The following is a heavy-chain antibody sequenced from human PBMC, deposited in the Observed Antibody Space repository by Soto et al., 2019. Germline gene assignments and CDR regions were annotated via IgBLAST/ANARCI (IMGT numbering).Heavy chain of an antibody. Sequence: QVQLVQSGAEVGKPGASVKFSCKSSGYAFRSYGSTWVRQAPGQGLECMGWISAYNGNTNYAQNLQYRVTMTIDTSTSTAYMELRSLRSDDTDVYACARQVLPGAMSDEYYMDVWGKGHTATVSS. V-gene: IGHV1-18*01. J-gene: IGHJ6*03. CDR3: ARQVLPGAMSDEYYMDV. CDR2: ISAYNGNT. D-gene: IGHD2-2*01. CDR1: GYAFRSYG.